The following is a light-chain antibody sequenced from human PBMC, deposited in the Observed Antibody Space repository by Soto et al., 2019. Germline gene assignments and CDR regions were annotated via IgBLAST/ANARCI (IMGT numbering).Light chain of an antibody. CDR2: WAS. J-gene: IGKJ1*01. CDR3: QQYYTTPPRT. V-gene: IGKV4-1*01. Sequence: DIVMTQSPDSLAVSLGERATINCKSSQSVLHSSNNKNYLAWYQQKPGQPPKLLIYWASTREAGVPDRFSGSGSVTDFTLTISSLQAEDVAVYYCQQYYTTPPRTFGQGTKVEIK. CDR1: QSVLHSSNNKNY.